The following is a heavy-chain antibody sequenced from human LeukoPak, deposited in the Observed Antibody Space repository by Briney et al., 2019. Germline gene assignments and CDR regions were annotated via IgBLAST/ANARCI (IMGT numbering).Heavy chain of an antibody. Sequence: GGSLRLSCAASGFTFSSYSMNWVRQAPGKGLEWVSSISSSSSYIYYADSVKGRFTISRDNAKNSLYLQMNSLRAEDTAVYYCARGRYYYDSSAHYRAYWGQGTLVTVSS. D-gene: IGHD3-22*01. CDR1: GFTFSSYS. V-gene: IGHV3-21*01. CDR3: ARGRYYYDSSAHYRAY. CDR2: ISSSSSYI. J-gene: IGHJ4*02.